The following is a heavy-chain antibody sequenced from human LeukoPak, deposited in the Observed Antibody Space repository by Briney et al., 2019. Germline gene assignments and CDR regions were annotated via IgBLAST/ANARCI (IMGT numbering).Heavy chain of an antibody. Sequence: GGSLRLSCAASGFPFNEYSMKWVRQAPGKGLKWISYIGISSGNTKYADSVKGRFTISGDNAKNSLYLQMNNLRVEDTAVYYCARDHNYAFHNWGQGPLVTVS. J-gene: IGHJ4*02. CDR3: ARDHNYAFHN. CDR1: GFPFNEYS. V-gene: IGHV3-48*04. CDR2: IGISSGNT. D-gene: IGHD1-1*01.